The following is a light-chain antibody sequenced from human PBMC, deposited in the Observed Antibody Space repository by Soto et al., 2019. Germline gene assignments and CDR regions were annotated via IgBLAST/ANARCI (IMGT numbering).Light chain of an antibody. J-gene: IGKJ4*01. CDR3: QQSVTTPLT. V-gene: IGKV1-39*01. CDR1: QSIGRF. Sequence: DIQMTQSPSSLSASVGDRVTITCRASQSIGRFLNWHQQKPGKAPNVLINVASTLRSGVPSRFSGSGSGTDFKLTINSLQPEDVATYFCQQSVTTPLTGGGGTKVESK. CDR2: VAS.